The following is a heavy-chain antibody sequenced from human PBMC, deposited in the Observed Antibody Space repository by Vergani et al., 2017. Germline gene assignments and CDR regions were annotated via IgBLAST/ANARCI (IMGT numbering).Heavy chain of an antibody. V-gene: IGHV4-4*03. CDR1: GDSLSSNNC. D-gene: IGHD2-2*02. J-gene: IGHJ4*02. CDR2: LCHTEDT. CDR3: ATIGYRRWGYYFDY. Sequence: QVQLQESVPGLVKPPGTLSLTCAVSGDSLSSNNCWTWVRQPPGKGLGWIVELCHTEDTKYSPSLKSRVTVSVDESRNLFYLRLNSVTAADTAVYYCATIGYRRWGYYFDYWGQGILVTVSS.